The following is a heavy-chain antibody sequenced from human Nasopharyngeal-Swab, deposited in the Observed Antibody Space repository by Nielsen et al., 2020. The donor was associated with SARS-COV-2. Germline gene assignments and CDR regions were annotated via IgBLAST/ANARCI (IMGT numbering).Heavy chain of an antibody. V-gene: IGHV3-20*04. CDR2: INWNGGST. D-gene: IGHD1-26*01. J-gene: IGHJ4*02. CDR3: ARDSGWELLSSHFDC. Sequence: GGSLRLSCAASGFTFDDYGMSWVRQAPGKGLEWVSGINWNGGSTGYADSVKGRFTISRDNAKNSLYLQMNSLRAEDTALYYCARDSGWELLSSHFDCWGQGTLVTVSS. CDR1: GFTFDDYG.